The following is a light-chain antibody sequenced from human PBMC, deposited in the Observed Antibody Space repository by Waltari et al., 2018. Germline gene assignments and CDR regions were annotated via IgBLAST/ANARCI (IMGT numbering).Light chain of an antibody. J-gene: IGKJ1*01. Sequence: DIQLDQSPSSVSARVGDRVTIIYRASQGISSWLAWYQQKPGKAIKLLIYGASSLQSGVPSRVSGSGSGTDFTLTISSLQPEDFATYYCQQANSFPWTFGQGTKVEIK. CDR3: QQANSFPWT. CDR1: QGISSW. CDR2: GAS. V-gene: IGKV1-12*01.